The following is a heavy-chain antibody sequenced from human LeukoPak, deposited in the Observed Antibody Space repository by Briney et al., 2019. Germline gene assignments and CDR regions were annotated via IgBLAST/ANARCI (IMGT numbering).Heavy chain of an antibody. CDR1: GFTFSSYA. Sequence: GGSLRLSCAASGFTFSSYAMSWVRQAPGKGLEWVSMIYSGGNTYYADSVKARFTISRDNSKNTVFLQMNSLRTEDTAVFYCARDRPGDGYFDYWGQGALVTVSS. D-gene: IGHD3-10*01. CDR2: IYSGGNT. V-gene: IGHV3-66*01. J-gene: IGHJ4*02. CDR3: ARDRPGDGYFDY.